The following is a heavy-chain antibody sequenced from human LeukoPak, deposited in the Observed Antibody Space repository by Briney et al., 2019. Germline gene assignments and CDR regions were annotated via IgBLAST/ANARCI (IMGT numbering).Heavy chain of an antibody. D-gene: IGHD2-21*02. CDR3: AKGRSDFFAYYYYLDV. J-gene: IGHJ6*03. CDR1: GGTFSSYA. CDR2: IIPIFGTA. V-gene: IGHV1-69*05. Sequence: SVKVSCKASGGTFSSYAISWVRQAPGQGLEWMGGIIPIFGTANYAQKFQGRVTITTDESTSTAYMELSSLRSEDTAVYYCAKGRSDFFAYYYYLDVWGKGTTVTVSS.